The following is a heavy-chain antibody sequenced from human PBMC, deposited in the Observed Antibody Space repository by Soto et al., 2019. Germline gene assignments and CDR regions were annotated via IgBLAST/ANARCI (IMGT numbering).Heavy chain of an antibody. J-gene: IGHJ5*02. CDR3: VKVSTFYDILTGYYSTNFFDP. D-gene: IGHD3-9*01. Sequence: GGSLRLSCSASGFTFSEYSMHWVRQAPGKGLQYVSTISSDGDITYYADSVKGRFTISRDNSKNTLYLQMNSLRPEDTAVYYFVKVSTFYDILTGYYSTNFFDPWGQGTLVTVSS. CDR1: GFTFSEYS. V-gene: IGHV3-64D*06. CDR2: ISSDGDIT.